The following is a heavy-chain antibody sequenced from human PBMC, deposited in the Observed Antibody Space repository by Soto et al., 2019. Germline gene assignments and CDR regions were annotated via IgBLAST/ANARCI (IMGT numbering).Heavy chain of an antibody. V-gene: IGHV4-34*12. Sequence: SETLSLTCAVSGESFSGYYWSWIRQPPGKGLEWIGQIFHGGGTNYSPSLKSRVTISVDTSKNQFSLELSSVTAADTAVYYCERNNYDSNNFYSLFDYWGQGTLVTVSS. D-gene: IGHD3-22*01. CDR2: IFHGGGT. CDR3: ERNNYDSNNFYSLFDY. CDR1: GESFSGYY. J-gene: IGHJ4*02.